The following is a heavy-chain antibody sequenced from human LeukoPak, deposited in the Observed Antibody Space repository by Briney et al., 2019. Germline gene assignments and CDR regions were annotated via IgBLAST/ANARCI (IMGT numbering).Heavy chain of an antibody. D-gene: IGHD1-26*01. CDR1: GYTLTELS. Sequence: ASVKVTCKVSGYTLTELSMHWVRQAPGKGLEWMGGFDPEDGETIYAQKFQGRVTMTEDTSTDTAYMELSSLRSEDTAVYYCATSGWVPYYFCGMDVWGQGTTVTVSS. CDR2: FDPEDGET. J-gene: IGHJ6*02. V-gene: IGHV1-24*01. CDR3: ATSGWVPYYFCGMDV.